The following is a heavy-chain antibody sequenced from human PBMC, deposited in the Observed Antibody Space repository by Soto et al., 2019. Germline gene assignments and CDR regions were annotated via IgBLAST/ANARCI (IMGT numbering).Heavy chain of an antibody. CDR2: IYYSGST. CDR3: AREATVIGAINWFDP. J-gene: IGHJ5*02. V-gene: IGHV4-30-4*02. D-gene: IGHD4-4*01. CDR1: GGSISSVDYY. Sequence: SDTLSLTCTVSGGSISSVDYYWSWIRQPPGKGLEGIGYIYYSGSTYYNPSLKSRVTISVDTSKNQFSLKLSSVTAADTAVYYCAREATVIGAINWFDPWGQGTLVTVSS.